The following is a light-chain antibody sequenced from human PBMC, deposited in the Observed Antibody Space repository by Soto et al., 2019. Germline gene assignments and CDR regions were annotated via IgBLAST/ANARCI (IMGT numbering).Light chain of an antibody. CDR3: QHYGSSRVT. CDR2: DTS. Sequence: VLTQSPDILSLSLGERVTLTCGASQSVSTNYFAWYQQRPGLAPRLLIYDTSTRASGIPDRFSGSASGRNFSLTITRLEPEDFAIYYCQHYGSSRVTFGQGTRLEMK. V-gene: IGKV3D-20*01. CDR1: QSVSTNY. J-gene: IGKJ1*01.